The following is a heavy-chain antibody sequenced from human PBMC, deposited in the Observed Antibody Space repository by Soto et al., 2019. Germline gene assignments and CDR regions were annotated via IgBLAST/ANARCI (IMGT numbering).Heavy chain of an antibody. J-gene: IGHJ6*04. D-gene: IGHD4-4*01. CDR2: NSGSGGST. V-gene: IGHV3-23*01. CDR1: GFTFSSYA. Sequence: EVQLLESGGGLVQPGGSLRLSCAASGFTFSSYAMSWVRQAPGKGLEWVSANSGSGGSTYYADSVKGRFTISRDNSKNTLYLQMNSLRAEDTAVYYCAKAGGSNYGYYYYGMDVWGKGTTVTVSS. CDR3: AKAGGSNYGYYYYGMDV.